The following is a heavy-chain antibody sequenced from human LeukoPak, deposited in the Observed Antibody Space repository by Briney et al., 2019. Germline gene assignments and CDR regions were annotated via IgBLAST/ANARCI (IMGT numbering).Heavy chain of an antibody. J-gene: IGHJ4*02. Sequence: GRSLRLSCAASGFTFSSYGMHRVRQAPGKGLEWVAVIWYDGSNKYYADSVKGRFTISRDNSKNTLYLQMNSLRAEDTAVYYCASTSGWDEPIDYWGQGTLVTVSS. CDR1: GFTFSSYG. CDR2: IWYDGSNK. V-gene: IGHV3-33*01. CDR3: ASTSGWDEPIDY. D-gene: IGHD6-19*01.